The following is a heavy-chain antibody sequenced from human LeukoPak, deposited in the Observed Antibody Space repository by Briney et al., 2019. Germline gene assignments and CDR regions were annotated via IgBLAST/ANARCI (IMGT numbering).Heavy chain of an antibody. CDR3: ASRITYDSSGYYGDY. D-gene: IGHD3-22*01. Sequence: PSETLSLTCTVSGGSISSGSYYWSWIRQPAGKGLEWIGRIYTSGSTNYNPSLKSRVTISVDTSKNQFSLKLSSVTAADTAVYYCASRITYDSSGYYGDYWGQGTLVTVSS. V-gene: IGHV4-61*02. J-gene: IGHJ4*02. CDR2: IYTSGST. CDR1: GGSISSGSYY.